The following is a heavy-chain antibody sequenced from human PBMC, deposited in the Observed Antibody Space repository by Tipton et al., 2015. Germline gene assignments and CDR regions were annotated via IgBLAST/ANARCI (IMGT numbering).Heavy chain of an antibody. D-gene: IGHD3-10*01. CDR3: ARVNYYGSEYYFDY. V-gene: IGHV3-23*01. CDR2: IGGSGIST. J-gene: IGHJ4*02. Sequence: SLRLSCAASGFTFSSYNMNWVRQAPGKGLEWVSAIGGSGISTFYADSLKGRFTISRDNSKNTLYLQMNSLRAEDTAVYYCARVNYYGSEYYFDYWGQGTLVTVSS. CDR1: GFTFSSYN.